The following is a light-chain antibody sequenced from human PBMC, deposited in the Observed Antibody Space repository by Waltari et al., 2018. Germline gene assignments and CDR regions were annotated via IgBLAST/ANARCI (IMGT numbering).Light chain of an antibody. Sequence: DIVMTQSPDSLAVSLGERASINCKSSQSVLYSSNNKNDLAWYQHKPGQPPKLLIYWASSREYGVPDRFSGSGSGTDFTLTISSLQAEDVAIYYCQQYYSTPLTFGGGTKVDIK. CDR2: WAS. J-gene: IGKJ4*01. CDR3: QQYYSTPLT. CDR1: QSVLYSSNNKND. V-gene: IGKV4-1*01.